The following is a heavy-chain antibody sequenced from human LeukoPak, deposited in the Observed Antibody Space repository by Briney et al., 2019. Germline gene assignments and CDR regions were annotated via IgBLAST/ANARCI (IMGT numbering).Heavy chain of an antibody. Sequence: GRSLRLSCAASGFTFSSYGMHWVRQAPGKGLEWVAVISYDGSNKYYADSVRGRFTISRDNSKNTLYLQMNSLRAEDTAVYYCAKSGVLRYFDWLFDYWGQGTLVTVSP. V-gene: IGHV3-30*18. J-gene: IGHJ4*02. CDR3: AKSGVLRYFDWLFDY. CDR1: GFTFSSYG. CDR2: ISYDGSNK. D-gene: IGHD3-9*01.